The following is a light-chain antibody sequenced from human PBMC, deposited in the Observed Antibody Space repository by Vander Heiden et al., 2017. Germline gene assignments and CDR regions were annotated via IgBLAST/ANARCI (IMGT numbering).Light chain of an antibody. V-gene: IGLV1-47*01. Sequence: QSVLTQPPSASGTPGQRVIISCSGSSSNIGNNYVHWYQQFPGTAPKLLIYTNNQRPSGVPDRFSGSKSGTSASLAISGLRSEDEADYYSAAWDDSLSGWVFGGGTKLTVL. CDR1: SSNIGNNY. CDR2: TNN. CDR3: AAWDDSLSGWV. J-gene: IGLJ3*02.